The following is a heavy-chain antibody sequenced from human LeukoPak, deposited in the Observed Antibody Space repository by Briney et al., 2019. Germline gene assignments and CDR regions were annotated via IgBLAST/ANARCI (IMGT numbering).Heavy chain of an antibody. D-gene: IGHD6-6*01. CDR3: ARSGLAVRLTPSDY. CDR2: IKQDGSEK. Sequence: PGGSLRLSCAASGFTFSSYWMSWVRQAPGKGLEWVANIKQDGSEKYYVDSVKGRFTISRDNAKNSLYLQMNSLRAEDTAVYYCARSGLAVRLTPSDYWGQGTLVTVSS. J-gene: IGHJ4*02. V-gene: IGHV3-7*01. CDR1: GFTFSSYW.